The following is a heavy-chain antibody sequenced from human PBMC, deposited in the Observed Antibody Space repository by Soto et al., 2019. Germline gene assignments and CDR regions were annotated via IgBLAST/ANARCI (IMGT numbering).Heavy chain of an antibody. D-gene: IGHD3-3*01. CDR2: ISYDGSNK. J-gene: IGHJ6*02. CDR3: AKVRAGSDFWSGYYTSYYYGMDV. CDR1: GFTFSSYG. Sequence: GGSLRLSCAASGFTFSSYGMHWVRQAPGKGLEWVAVISYDGSNKYYADSVKGRFTSSRDNSKNKLYLQMNSLRAEDTAVYYCAKVRAGSDFWSGYYTSYYYGMDVWGQGTTVTVSS. V-gene: IGHV3-30*18.